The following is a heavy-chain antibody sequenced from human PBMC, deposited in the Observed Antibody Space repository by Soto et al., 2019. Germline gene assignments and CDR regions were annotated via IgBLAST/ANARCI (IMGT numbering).Heavy chain of an antibody. Sequence: XQTLSLTCAICGDSVSSNSAAWNWIRQSPSRGLEWLGRTYYRSKWYNDYAVSVKSRITINPDTSKNQFSLQLNSVTPEDTAVSYCARARYSSRWYYFDYWGQGTLVTVYS. V-gene: IGHV6-1*01. D-gene: IGHD6-13*01. J-gene: IGHJ4*02. CDR2: TYYRSKWYN. CDR1: GDSVSSNSAA. CDR3: ARARYSSRWYYFDY.